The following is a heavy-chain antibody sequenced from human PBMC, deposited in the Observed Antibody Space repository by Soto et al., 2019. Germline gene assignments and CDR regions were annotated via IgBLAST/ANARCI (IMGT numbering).Heavy chain of an antibody. CDR3: AIRTGQLAIISEFDGDWFFEI. CDR1: GYTFTDYY. J-gene: IGHJ2*01. Sequence: QEQLVQSGAEVKKPGASLKVSCKASGYTFTDYYIHWVRQAPGQGLEWVGWINPDSGGTNLAQRFQGRVTMTRDTSINTAYMELSSLRSDYTAVYYCAIRTGQLAIISEFDGDWFFEIWGRGTLVTVSS. CDR2: INPDSGGT. D-gene: IGHD2-2*01. V-gene: IGHV1-2*02.